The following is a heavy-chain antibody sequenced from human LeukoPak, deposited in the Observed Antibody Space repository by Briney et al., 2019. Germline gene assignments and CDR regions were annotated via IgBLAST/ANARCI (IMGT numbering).Heavy chain of an antibody. CDR1: GFTFSSYA. V-gene: IGHV3-48*03. CDR3: ARDKSDAFDI. Sequence: GGSPRLSCAASGFTFSSYAMNWVRQAPGKGLEWISYSSSSGSTIHYADSVKGRFTISRDNAKKSLYLQMNSLRAEDTALYYCARDKSDAFDIWGQGTMVTVSS. J-gene: IGHJ3*02. CDR2: SSSSGSTI.